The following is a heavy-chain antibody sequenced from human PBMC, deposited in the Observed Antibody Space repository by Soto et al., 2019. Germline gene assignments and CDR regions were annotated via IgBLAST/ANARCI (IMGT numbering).Heavy chain of an antibody. V-gene: IGHV3-30*18. Sequence: GGSLRLSCAASGFTFSSYGMHWVRQAPGKGLEWVAVISYDGSNKYYADSVKGRFTISRDNSKNTLYLQMNSLRAEDTAVYYCAKSAVLRYFDWSITGYFDYWGQGTLVTVSS. CDR3: AKSAVLRYFDWSITGYFDY. D-gene: IGHD3-9*01. CDR1: GFTFSSYG. CDR2: ISYDGSNK. J-gene: IGHJ4*02.